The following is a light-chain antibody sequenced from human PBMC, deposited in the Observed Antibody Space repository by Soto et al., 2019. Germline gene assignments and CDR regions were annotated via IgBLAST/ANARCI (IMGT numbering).Light chain of an antibody. V-gene: IGKV3-11*01. CDR2: EAL. Sequence: SPGESATLSCRASQSVSNNYLAWYQQKPGQAPRLLIYEALNRATGIPARFSGSGSGTDFTLTISSLEPEDFAVYYCQQRNNWPLTFGGGTKVDI. CDR1: QSVSNNY. CDR3: QQRNNWPLT. J-gene: IGKJ4*02.